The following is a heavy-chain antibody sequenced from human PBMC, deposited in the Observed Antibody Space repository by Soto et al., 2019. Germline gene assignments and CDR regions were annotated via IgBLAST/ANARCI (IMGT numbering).Heavy chain of an antibody. CDR2: ISGSGGST. D-gene: IGHD2-2*01. V-gene: IGHV3-23*01. J-gene: IGHJ4*02. CDR1: GLTFSSYA. Sequence: GGSLRLSCAASGLTFSSYAMSWVRQAPGKGLEWVSVISGSGGSTYYVDSVKGRFTISRDDSKNTLYLQMNSLRVEDTAVYYCAKVSSSSCYGSLDSWGQGTLVTVSS. CDR3: AKVSSSSCYGSLDS.